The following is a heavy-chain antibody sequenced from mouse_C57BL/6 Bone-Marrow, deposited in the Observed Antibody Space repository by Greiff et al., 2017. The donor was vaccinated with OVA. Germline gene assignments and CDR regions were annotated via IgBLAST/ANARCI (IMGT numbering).Heavy chain of an antibody. CDR2: ISDGGSYT. CDR1: GFAFSSYA. J-gene: IGHJ4*01. CDR3: ARDHDGYYFYYAMDY. Sequence: EVMLVESGGGLVKPGGSLKLSCAASGFAFSSYAMSWVRQTPEKRLEWVATISDGGSYTYYPDNVKGRFTISRDNAKNNLYLQMSHLKSEDTAMYYCARDHDGYYFYYAMDYWGQGTSVTVSS. D-gene: IGHD2-3*01. V-gene: IGHV5-4*01.